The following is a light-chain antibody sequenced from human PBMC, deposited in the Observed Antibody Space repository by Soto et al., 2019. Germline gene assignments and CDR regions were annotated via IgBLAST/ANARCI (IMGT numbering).Light chain of an antibody. CDR1: SGDVGAYNY. J-gene: IGLJ2*01. Sequence: QSALTQPASVSGSPGQSITISCTGASGDVGAYNYVSWYQQHPGKAPKLMIYDASDRPSGVSNRFSGSKSGNTASLTISGLQPEDEADYYCSSYTSSRTVIFGGGTKLTVL. V-gene: IGLV2-14*01. CDR3: SSYTSSRTVI. CDR2: DAS.